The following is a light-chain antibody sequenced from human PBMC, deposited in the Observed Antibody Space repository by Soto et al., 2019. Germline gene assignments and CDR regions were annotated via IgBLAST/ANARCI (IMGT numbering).Light chain of an antibody. J-gene: IGLJ3*02. Sequence: QSALTQPRSVSGSPGQSVTISCTGTSSDVGGYNYVSWYQQHPGKAPKLMIYDVSKRPSGVPDRFSGSKSGNTASLTISELKAEDEADYYCCSYAGSYTWVFGGGTKLTVL. CDR1: SSDVGGYNY. CDR2: DVS. CDR3: CSYAGSYTWV. V-gene: IGLV2-11*01.